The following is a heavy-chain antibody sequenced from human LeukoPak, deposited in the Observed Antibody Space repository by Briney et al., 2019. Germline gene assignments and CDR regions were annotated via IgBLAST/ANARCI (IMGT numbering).Heavy chain of an antibody. Sequence: GGSLRLSCAASGFTFSSYAMHWVRQAPGKGLEWVAVISYDGSNKYYADSVKGRFTISRDNSKNTLYLQMNSLRAEDTAVYYCAGDLATVTIEGAFDIWGQGTMVTVSS. CDR3: AGDLATVTIEGAFDI. D-gene: IGHD4-17*01. CDR2: ISYDGSNK. J-gene: IGHJ3*02. CDR1: GFTFSSYA. V-gene: IGHV3-30*04.